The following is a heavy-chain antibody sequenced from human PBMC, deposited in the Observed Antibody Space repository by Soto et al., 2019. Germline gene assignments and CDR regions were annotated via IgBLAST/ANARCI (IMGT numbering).Heavy chain of an antibody. CDR1: GDSIPRSSYY. J-gene: IGHJ5*02. V-gene: IGHV4-39*07. CDR2: VYTSGST. Sequence: SETLSLTCIVSGDSIPRSSYYWAWIRQPPGKGLEWIGNVYTSGSTYYNPSLNSRVTISVDTSKNQFSLKLSSVTAADTAVYYCARAKAPLYSSSWYWFDPWGQGTLVTVS. D-gene: IGHD6-13*01. CDR3: ARAKAPLYSSSWYWFDP.